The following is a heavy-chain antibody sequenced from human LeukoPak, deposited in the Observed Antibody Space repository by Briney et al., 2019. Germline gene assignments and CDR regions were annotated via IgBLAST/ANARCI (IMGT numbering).Heavy chain of an antibody. CDR3: AKDIVGATAAALHY. J-gene: IGHJ4*02. CDR1: GFTFSNLW. D-gene: IGHD1-26*01. Sequence: GGSLRLSCAASGFTFSNLWMSWVGQALGKGLKWVANIKQDGSEKYYVDSVKGGLTISRDNTKNTLYLQMNSLRAEDTAVYYCAKDIVGATAAALHYWGQGTLVTVSS. CDR2: IKQDGSEK. V-gene: IGHV3-7*03.